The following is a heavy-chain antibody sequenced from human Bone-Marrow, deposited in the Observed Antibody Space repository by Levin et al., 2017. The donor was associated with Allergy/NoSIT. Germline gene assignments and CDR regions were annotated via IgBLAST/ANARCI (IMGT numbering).Heavy chain of an antibody. V-gene: IGHV1-18*01. CDR3: ARVSVPHCSGGSCPHRHHYYMDV. Sequence: ASVKVSCKASGYTFTSYGISWVRQAPGQGLEWMGWISAYNGNTNYAQKLQGRVTMTTDTSTSTAYMELRSLRSDDTAVYYCARVSVPHCSGGSCPHRHHYYMDVWGKGTTVTVSS. CDR2: ISAYNGNT. D-gene: IGHD2-15*01. J-gene: IGHJ6*03. CDR1: GYTFTSYG.